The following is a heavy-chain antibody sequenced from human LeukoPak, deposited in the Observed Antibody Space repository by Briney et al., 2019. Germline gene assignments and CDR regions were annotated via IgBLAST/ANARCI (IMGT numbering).Heavy chain of an antibody. CDR1: GGSISSSSYY. Sequence: PSETLSLTCPVSGGSISSSSYYWGWIRQPPGKGLEWIGSIYYSGSTYYNPSLKSRVTISVDTSKNQFSLKLSSVTAADTAVYYCARLQRNYYDSSGYRRDAFDIWGQGTMVTVSS. CDR2: IYYSGST. J-gene: IGHJ3*02. CDR3: ARLQRNYYDSSGYRRDAFDI. D-gene: IGHD3-22*01. V-gene: IGHV4-39*01.